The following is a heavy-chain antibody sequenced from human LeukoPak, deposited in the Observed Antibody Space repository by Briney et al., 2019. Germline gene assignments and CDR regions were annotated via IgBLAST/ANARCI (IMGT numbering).Heavy chain of an antibody. Sequence: GGSLGFSCAGSGFSFSGTWMHWFRQLPGEGPVWVSGMKSDGSEINYADSVKGRFTISRDNARNTLHLQMNSLRVEDTAVYYCVKDHSGSGRAFDVWGEGRKVIVAP. J-gene: IGHJ3*01. CDR3: VKDHSGSGRAFDV. CDR2: MKSDGSEI. V-gene: IGHV3-74*01. CDR1: GFSFSGTW. D-gene: IGHD2-21*01.